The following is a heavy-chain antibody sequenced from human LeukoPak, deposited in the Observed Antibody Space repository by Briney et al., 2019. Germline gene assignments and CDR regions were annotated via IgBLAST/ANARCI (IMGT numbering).Heavy chain of an antibody. CDR3: ARGLAVAGIGDY. CDR2: ISSGSSAI. CDR1: GFTFTTYS. J-gene: IGHJ4*02. D-gene: IGHD6-19*01. V-gene: IGHV3-21*01. Sequence: PGGSLRLSCEASGFTFTTYSMTWVRQAPGKGLEWVSIISSGSSAIFSADALKGRFTISRDDAKNLLYLDMNSLRAEDTAVYYCARGLAVAGIGDYWGQGTLVTVSS.